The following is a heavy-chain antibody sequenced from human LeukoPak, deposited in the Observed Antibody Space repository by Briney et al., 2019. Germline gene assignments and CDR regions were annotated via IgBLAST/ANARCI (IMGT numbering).Heavy chain of an antibody. CDR3: ARGSGYSSGWYYYYGMDV. V-gene: IGHV4-59*01. D-gene: IGHD6-19*01. CDR2: IYYSGST. J-gene: IGHJ6*02. Sequence: SGPTLVKPSETLSLTCTVSGGSISSYYWSWIRQPPGKGLEWIGYIYYSGSTNYNPSLKSRVTISVDTSKNQFSLKLSSVTAADTAVYYCARGSGYSSGWYYYYGMDVWGQGTTVTVSS. CDR1: GGSISSYY.